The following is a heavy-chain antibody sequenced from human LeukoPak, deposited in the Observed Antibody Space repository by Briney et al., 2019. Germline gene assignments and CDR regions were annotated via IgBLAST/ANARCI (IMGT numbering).Heavy chain of an antibody. CDR1: GGSFSGYY. D-gene: IGHD4-17*01. CDR2: INHSGSP. J-gene: IGHJ4*02. Sequence: SETLSLTCAVYGGSFSGYYWSGIPDPPGKGVEGSGEINHSGSPNYDLSLKSRVTISVDTSKNQFSLKLSSVTAADTAVHYCARKVAGNYGDYAGIDYWGQGTLVTVSS. V-gene: IGHV4-34*01. CDR3: ARKVAGNYGDYAGIDY.